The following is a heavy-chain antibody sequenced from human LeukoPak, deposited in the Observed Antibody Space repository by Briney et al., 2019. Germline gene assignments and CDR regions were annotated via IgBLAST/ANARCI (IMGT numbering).Heavy chain of an antibody. CDR1: GGSISSSSYS. J-gene: IGHJ3*02. Sequence: PSETLSLTCTVSGGSISSSSYSWGWIRQPPGKGLEWIGTIYNSGSTYYNPSLKSRVTISVDTSKNQFSLKLSSVTAADTAVYYCARDLVNYDSSGDPFDIWGQGTMVTVSS. V-gene: IGHV4-39*07. CDR3: ARDLVNYDSSGDPFDI. CDR2: IYNSGST. D-gene: IGHD3-22*01.